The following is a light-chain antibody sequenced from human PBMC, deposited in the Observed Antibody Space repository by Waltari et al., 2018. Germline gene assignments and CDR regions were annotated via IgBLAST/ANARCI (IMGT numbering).Light chain of an antibody. CDR2: DAS. CDR1: QDISNY. V-gene: IGKV1-33*01. Sequence: DIQMTQSPSSLSASVGDRVTITGQASQDISNYLNWSQQKPGKAPKLLIYDASNLETGVPSRFSGSGSGTDFTFTISSLQPEDIATYYCQQYDNLPYTFGQGTKLEIK. CDR3: QQYDNLPYT. J-gene: IGKJ2*01.